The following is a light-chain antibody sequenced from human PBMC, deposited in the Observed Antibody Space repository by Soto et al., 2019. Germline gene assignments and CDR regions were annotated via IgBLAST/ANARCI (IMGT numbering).Light chain of an antibody. V-gene: IGKV1-27*01. CDR2: AAS. J-gene: IGKJ4*01. Sequence: DIQMTQSPSSLSASVGDRVTITCRASQGISNYLAWYQQKPGKVPKLLIYAASTLQSGVPSRFSGSGSGTDFSLTISSLQPEDVATYYCQKYNSAPPLTFGGGTKVEIK. CDR3: QKYNSAPPLT. CDR1: QGISNY.